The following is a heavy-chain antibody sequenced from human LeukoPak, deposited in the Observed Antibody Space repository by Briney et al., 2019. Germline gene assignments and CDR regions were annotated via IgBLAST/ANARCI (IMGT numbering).Heavy chain of an antibody. CDR1: GYSITSAYY. V-gene: IGHV4-38-2*02. D-gene: IGHD2-2*01. CDR3: ARVARCTSCFDVGY. CDR2: FFLKGST. J-gene: IGHJ4*02. Sequence: SETPSLTCTVSGYSITSAYYWGWIRQPPGKGLEWIGSFFLKGSTYYNPSLKSRVTISVDTSKNQFSLTLSSVTAADTAVYYCARVARCTSCFDVGYWGQGTLVTVSS.